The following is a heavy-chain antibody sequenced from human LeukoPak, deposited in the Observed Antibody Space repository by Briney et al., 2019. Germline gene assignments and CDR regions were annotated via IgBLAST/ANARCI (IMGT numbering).Heavy chain of an antibody. CDR3: ARGAGSGSYSKS. J-gene: IGHJ5*02. D-gene: IGHD3-10*01. CDR2: IWYGGSNK. V-gene: IGHV3-33*08. Sequence: GRSLRLSCAASGFTFSSYGMHWVRQAPGKGLEWVAVIWYGGSNKYYADSVKGRFTISRDNSKNTLYLQMNSLRAEDTAVYYCARGAGSGSYSKSWGQGTLVTVSS. CDR1: GFTFSSYG.